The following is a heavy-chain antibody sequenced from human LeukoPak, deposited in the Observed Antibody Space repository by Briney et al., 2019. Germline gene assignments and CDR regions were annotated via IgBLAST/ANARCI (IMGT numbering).Heavy chain of an antibody. V-gene: IGHV4-59*08. CDR2: IYNSGST. CDR1: GASISIYY. CDR3: ARRTPGAFSFDP. J-gene: IGHJ5*02. Sequence: SETLSLTCTVSGASISIYYWSWIRQPLGKGLEWIGYIYNSGSTNYNPSLKRRVTISVDTSKNQFSLKLSSVTAADTAVYYCARRTPGAFSFDPWGQGTLVTVSS.